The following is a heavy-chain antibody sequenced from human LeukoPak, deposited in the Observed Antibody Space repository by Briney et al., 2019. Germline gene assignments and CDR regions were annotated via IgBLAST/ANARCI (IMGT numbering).Heavy chain of an antibody. Sequence: ASVTVSCKASGYTFTSYGISWVRQAPGQGLEWMGWISAYNGNTNYAQKLQGRVTMTTDTSTSTAYMELRSLRSDDTAVYYCARDRGPYCTNGVCYSIDPWGQGTLVTVSS. CDR3: ARDRGPYCTNGVCYSIDP. V-gene: IGHV1-18*01. J-gene: IGHJ5*02. CDR1: GYTFTSYG. CDR2: ISAYNGNT. D-gene: IGHD2-8*01.